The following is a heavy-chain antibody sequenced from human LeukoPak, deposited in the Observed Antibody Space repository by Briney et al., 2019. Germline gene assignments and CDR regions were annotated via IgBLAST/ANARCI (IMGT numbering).Heavy chain of an antibody. CDR2: ISGSGGST. CDR1: GFTFSSYA. CDR3: AKDLNYDFWSGPPFDY. J-gene: IGHJ4*02. D-gene: IGHD3-3*01. V-gene: IGHV3-23*01. Sequence: PGGSLRLSCAASGFTFSSYAMSWVRQAPGKGLEWVSAISGSGGSTYYADSVKGRFTISRDNSKNTLYLQMNSLRAEDTAVYYCAKDLNYDFWSGPPFDYWGQGTLVTVSS.